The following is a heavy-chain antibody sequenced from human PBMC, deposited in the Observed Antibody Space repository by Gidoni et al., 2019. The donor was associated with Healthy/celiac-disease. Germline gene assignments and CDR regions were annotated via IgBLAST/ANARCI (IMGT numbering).Heavy chain of an antibody. Sequence: EVQLVESGGGLDKPGGSLRLSCAASGFTFSSYSMNWVRQAPGKGLECVSSISSSSSYIYYADSVKGRFTISRDNAKNSLYLQMNSLRAEDTAVYYCARDYYGSDDYGDYVGDYWGQGTLVTVSS. D-gene: IGHD4-17*01. V-gene: IGHV3-21*01. CDR1: GFTFSSYS. CDR2: ISSSSSYI. CDR3: ARDYYGSDDYGDYVGDY. J-gene: IGHJ4*02.